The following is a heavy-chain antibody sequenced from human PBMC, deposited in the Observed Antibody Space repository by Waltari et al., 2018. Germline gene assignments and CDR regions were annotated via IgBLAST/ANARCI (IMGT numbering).Heavy chain of an antibody. Sequence: QVQLQESGPGLVKPSETLSLTCAVSGYSISRGYYWGWIRQPPGKGLEWIGSIYHSGSTYSNPSLKSRVTISVDTSKNQCSLKLSSVTAADTAVYYCHVRSVEVDYWGQGTLVTVSS. CDR1: GYSISRGYY. V-gene: IGHV4-38-2*01. CDR2: IYHSGST. D-gene: IGHD1-1*01. CDR3: HVRSVEVDY. J-gene: IGHJ4*02.